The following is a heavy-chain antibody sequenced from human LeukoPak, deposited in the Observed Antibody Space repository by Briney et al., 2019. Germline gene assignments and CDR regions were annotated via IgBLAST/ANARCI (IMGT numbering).Heavy chain of an antibody. CDR1: GFTFSSYA. CDR2: ISYDGSNK. Sequence: GGSLRLSCAASGFTFSSYAMHWVRQAPGKGLEWVAVISYDGSNKYYADSVKGRFTISRDNSKNTLYLQMNSLRAEDTAVYYCARDGSNYVDYWGQGTLVTVSS. D-gene: IGHD6-13*01. J-gene: IGHJ4*02. V-gene: IGHV3-30*04. CDR3: ARDGSNYVDY.